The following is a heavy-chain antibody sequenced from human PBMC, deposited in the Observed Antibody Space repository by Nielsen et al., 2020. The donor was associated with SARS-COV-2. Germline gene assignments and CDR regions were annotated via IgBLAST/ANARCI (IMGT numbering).Heavy chain of an antibody. CDR3: ARDRSGSYYVSSGMDV. CDR1: GGSVSSGSYY. V-gene: IGHV4-61*01. Sequence: SETLSLTCTVSGGSVSSGSYYWSWTRQPPGKGLEWIGYIYYSGSTNYNPSLKSRVTISVDTSKNQFSLKLSSVTAADTAVYYCARDRSGSYYVSSGMDVWGQGTTVTVSS. CDR2: IYYSGST. J-gene: IGHJ6*02. D-gene: IGHD1-26*01.